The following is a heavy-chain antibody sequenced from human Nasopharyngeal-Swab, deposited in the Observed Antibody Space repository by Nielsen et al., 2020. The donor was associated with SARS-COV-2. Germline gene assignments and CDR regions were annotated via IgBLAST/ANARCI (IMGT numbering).Heavy chain of an antibody. Sequence: GGSLRLSCAASGFTFRSYTLNWVRQAAGKGMEWGSYISSSSTTINYKGSGRGRFTISRDNAKNSLFLQMNSLRDEDTAVYYCARDIYPGAYGMDVWGQGTTVTVSS. CDR3: ARDIYPGAYGMDV. V-gene: IGHV3-48*02. CDR2: ISSSSTTI. J-gene: IGHJ6*02. CDR1: GFTFRSYT. D-gene: IGHD2-2*02.